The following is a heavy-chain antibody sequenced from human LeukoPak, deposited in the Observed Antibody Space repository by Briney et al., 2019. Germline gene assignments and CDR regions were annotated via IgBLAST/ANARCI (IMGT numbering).Heavy chain of an antibody. CDR3: AREGNYGDYVPNWFDP. V-gene: IGHV4-34*01. J-gene: IGHJ5*02. Sequence: SETLSLTCAVYGGSFSGYYWSWIRQPPGKGLEWIGEINHSGSTNYNPSLKSRVTISVDTSKNQFSLKLSSATAADTAVYYCAREGNYGDYVPNWFDPWGQGTLVTVSS. D-gene: IGHD4-17*01. CDR1: GGSFSGYY. CDR2: INHSGST.